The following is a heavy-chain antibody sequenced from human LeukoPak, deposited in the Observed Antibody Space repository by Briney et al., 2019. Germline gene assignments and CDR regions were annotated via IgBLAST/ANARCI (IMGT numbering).Heavy chain of an antibody. CDR1: GGSISSGDYY. D-gene: IGHD3-22*01. Sequence: SETLSLTCTVSGGSISSGDYYWSWIRQPPGKGLEWIGYIYYSGSTYYNPSLKSRVTISVDRSKNQFSLKLSSVTAADTAVYYCARAGDSSGYQLKGPGSAFDIWGQGTMVTVSS. CDR2: IYYSGST. CDR3: ARAGDSSGYQLKGPGSAFDI. J-gene: IGHJ3*02. V-gene: IGHV4-30-4*08.